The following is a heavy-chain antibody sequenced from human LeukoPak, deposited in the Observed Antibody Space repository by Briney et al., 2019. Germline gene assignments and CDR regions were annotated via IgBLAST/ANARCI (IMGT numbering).Heavy chain of an antibody. CDR1: GYTFTSYG. CDR2: ISAYNGNT. J-gene: IGHJ5*02. Sequence: ASVKVSRKASGYTFTSYGISWVRQAPGQGLEWMGWISAYNGNTNYAQKLQGRVTMTTDTSTSTAYMELRSLRSDDTAVYYCAREPDIVATSWFDPWGQGTLVTVSS. CDR3: AREPDIVATSWFDP. V-gene: IGHV1-18*01. D-gene: IGHD5-12*01.